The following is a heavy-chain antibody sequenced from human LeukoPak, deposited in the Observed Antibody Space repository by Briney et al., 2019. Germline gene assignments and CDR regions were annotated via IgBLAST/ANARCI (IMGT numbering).Heavy chain of an antibody. CDR3: AGSGYSFDY. Sequence: SQTLSLTCAVSGGSISSGGYSWSWIPQPPGKGLESIGYIYHSGSTYYNPSLKSRVTISVDRSKNQFCLKVSSVTAAGTAVYYCAGSGYSFDYWGQGTLVTVSS. CDR2: IYHSGST. V-gene: IGHV4-30-2*01. CDR1: GGSISSGGYS. J-gene: IGHJ4*02. D-gene: IGHD5-18*01.